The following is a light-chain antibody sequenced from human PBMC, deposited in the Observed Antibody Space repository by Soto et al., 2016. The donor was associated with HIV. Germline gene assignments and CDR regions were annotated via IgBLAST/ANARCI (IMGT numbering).Light chain of an antibody. V-gene: IGKV1-5*03. CDR3: QQYNTFPWT. CDR1: QNVNRW. J-gene: IGKJ1*01. CDR2: KAS. Sequence: DIQMTQSPSTLSASVGDRVTITCRASQNVNRWLAWYQQKPGKAPNLLIYKASTLQAGVPSRFSGSGSGTEFTLAISGLQPGDFATYYCQQYNTFPWTFGQGTKVEI.